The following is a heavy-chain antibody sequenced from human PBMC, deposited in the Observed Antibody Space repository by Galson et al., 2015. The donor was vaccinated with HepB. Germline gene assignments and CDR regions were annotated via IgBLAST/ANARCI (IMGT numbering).Heavy chain of an antibody. Sequence: SVKVSCKASGYTFTGYYIHWLRQAPGQGLEWMGWINPNSGGTNYAQKFQGRVTMARDTSITTAYMELNRLRSDDTAVYYCASPRRDGYNPLDYSCWGQGTLVTLSS. CDR3: ASPRRDGYNPLDYSC. D-gene: IGHD5-24*01. CDR1: GYTFTGYY. V-gene: IGHV1-2*02. CDR2: INPNSGGT. J-gene: IGHJ4*02.